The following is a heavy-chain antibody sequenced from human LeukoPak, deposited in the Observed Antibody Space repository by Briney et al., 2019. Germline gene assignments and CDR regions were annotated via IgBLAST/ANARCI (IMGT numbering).Heavy chain of an antibody. V-gene: IGHV4-61*01. CDR3: AREYSYAYFDY. CDR2: IYYIGST. CDR1: GVSVSSGSHY. D-gene: IGHD5-18*01. J-gene: IGHJ4*02. Sequence: SETLSLTCTVSGVSVSSGSHYWGWIRQPPGRGLEWIGHIYYIGSTNYNPSLKSRVTISVDTSKNQFSLKLSSVTAADTAVYYCAREYSYAYFDYWGQGTLVTVSS.